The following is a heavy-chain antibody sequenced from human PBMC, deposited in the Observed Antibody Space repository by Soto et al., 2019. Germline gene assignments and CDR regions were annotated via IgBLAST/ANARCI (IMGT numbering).Heavy chain of an antibody. CDR1: GFTFKSSG. D-gene: IGHD1-26*01. J-gene: IGHJ4*02. CDR3: AKDLYSGSYSSYYFHH. V-gene: IGHV3-30*18. CDR2: ISDDGSNQ. Sequence: GGSLRLSCAASGFTFKSSGMHWVRQAPGKGLEWVAFISDDGSNQYFADSVTGRCTISRDNSENTVSLQIDSLRPGDTAVYYCAKDLYSGSYSSYYFHHWGQGILVTVSS.